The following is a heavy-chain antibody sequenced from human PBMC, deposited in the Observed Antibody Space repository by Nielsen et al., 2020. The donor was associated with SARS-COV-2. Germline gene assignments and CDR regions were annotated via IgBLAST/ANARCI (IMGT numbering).Heavy chain of an antibody. CDR3: ARDRGRVAASQGYGMDV. CDR2: INPNSGGT. J-gene: IGHJ6*02. D-gene: IGHD6-6*01. V-gene: IGHV1-2*02. Sequence: ASVKVSCKASGYTFTGSYVHWVRQAPGQGLEWMGWINPNSGGTNYAQKFQGRVTMTRDTSISTAYMELSRLRSDDTAVYYCARDRGRVAASQGYGMDVWGQGTTVTVSS. CDR1: GYTFTGSY.